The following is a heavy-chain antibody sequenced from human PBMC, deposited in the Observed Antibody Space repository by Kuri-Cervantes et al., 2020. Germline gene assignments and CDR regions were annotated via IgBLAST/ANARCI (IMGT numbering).Heavy chain of an antibody. CDR3: ARDYIIVVVPAAIDYYYGMDV. V-gene: IGHV3-21*01. D-gene: IGHD2-2*02. J-gene: IGHJ6*02. CDR2: ISSSSSYI. CDR1: GFTFSSYS. Sequence: GESLKISCAASGFTFSSYSMNWVRQAPGKGLEWVSSISSSSSYIYYADPVKGRFTISRDNAKNSLYLQMNSLRAEDTAVYYCARDYIIVVVPAAIDYYYGMDVWGQGTTVTVSS.